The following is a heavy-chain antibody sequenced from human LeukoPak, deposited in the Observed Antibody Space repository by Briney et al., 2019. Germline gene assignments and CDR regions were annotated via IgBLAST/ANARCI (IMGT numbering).Heavy chain of an antibody. CDR3: TTDGWIGELFPFDY. D-gene: IGHD3-10*01. Sequence: GGSLRLSCAASGFTFSNAWMSWVRQAPGKGLEWVGRIKSKTDGGTTDYAAPVKGRFTISRDDSKNTLYLQMNSLKTEDTAVYYCTTDGWIGELFPFDYWGQGTLVTVSS. V-gene: IGHV3-15*01. CDR1: GFTFSNAW. J-gene: IGHJ4*02. CDR2: IKSKTDGGTT.